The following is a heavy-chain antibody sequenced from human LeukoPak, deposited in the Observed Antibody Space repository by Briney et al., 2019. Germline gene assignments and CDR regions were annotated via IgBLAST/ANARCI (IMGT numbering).Heavy chain of an antibody. CDR3: VREGEGPLSKDFDY. Sequence: ASVKVSCKSSGFTSSDHYIQGGPEGPGQGREWTGYIGPHSTFTSSPQEFQGRVTMTRDASMSTAYMELTRLTSDDTAVYYCVREGEGPLSKDFDYWGQGTLVTVSS. J-gene: IGHJ4*02. D-gene: IGHD2/OR15-2a*01. CDR1: GFTSSDHY. CDR2: IGPHSTFT. V-gene: IGHV1-2*02.